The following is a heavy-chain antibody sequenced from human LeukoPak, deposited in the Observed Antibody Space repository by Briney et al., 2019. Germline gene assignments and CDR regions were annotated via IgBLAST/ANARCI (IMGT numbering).Heavy chain of an antibody. CDR1: GFTFSDYG. D-gene: IGHD3-10*01. Sequence: GGSLRLSCAASGFTFSDYGMHWVRQAPGKGLEWVAFLRYDGTNEYYSDSVRGRFTISRDNSKNTVYLQMNSLRTEDTAVYYCAKDRIVVGELLSSLEYWGQGILVTVSS. CDR2: LRYDGTNE. V-gene: IGHV3-30*02. CDR3: AKDRIVVGELLSSLEY. J-gene: IGHJ4*02.